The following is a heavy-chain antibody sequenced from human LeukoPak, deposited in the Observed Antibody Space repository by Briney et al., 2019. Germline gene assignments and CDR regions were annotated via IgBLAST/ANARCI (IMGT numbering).Heavy chain of an antibody. CDR3: ARGPDSSGYYYYFDY. CDR1: GGSISSYY. J-gene: IGHJ4*02. Sequence: SETLSLTCTVSGGSISSYYWSWIRQPAGRGLEWIGRIYTSGSTNYNPSLKSRVTMSVDTSKNQFSLKLSSVTAADTAVYYCARGPDSSGYYYYFDYWGQGTLVTVSS. CDR2: IYTSGST. D-gene: IGHD3-22*01. V-gene: IGHV4-4*07.